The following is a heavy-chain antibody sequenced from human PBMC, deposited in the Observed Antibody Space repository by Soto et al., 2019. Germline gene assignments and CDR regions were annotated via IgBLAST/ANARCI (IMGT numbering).Heavy chain of an antibody. CDR1: GYSFTSYW. Sequence: EVQLVQSGAEVKKPGESLKISCKGSGYSFTSYWIGWVRQMPGKGLEWMGIIYPGDSDTRYSPSFQGQVTISADKSISTAYLQWSSLKASDTAMYYCARVRGRPRAAGYYYYYYGMDVWGQGTTVTVSS. J-gene: IGHJ6*02. V-gene: IGHV5-51*01. CDR2: IYPGDSDT. CDR3: ARVRGRPRAAGYYYYYYGMDV. D-gene: IGHD6-13*01.